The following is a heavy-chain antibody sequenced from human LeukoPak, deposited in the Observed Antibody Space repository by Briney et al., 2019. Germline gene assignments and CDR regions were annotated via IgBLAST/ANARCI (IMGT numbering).Heavy chain of an antibody. CDR3: ARFIAAPYYFDY. D-gene: IGHD6-13*01. CDR1: GFTFSSYE. J-gene: IGHJ4*02. V-gene: IGHV3-48*01. Sequence: QAGGSLRLPCAASGFTFSSYEMNWVRQAPGKGLEWVSYISSSSSTIYYTDSVKGRFTISRDNAKNSLYLQMNSLRAEDTAVYYCARFIAAPYYFDYWGRGTLVTVSS. CDR2: ISSSSSTI.